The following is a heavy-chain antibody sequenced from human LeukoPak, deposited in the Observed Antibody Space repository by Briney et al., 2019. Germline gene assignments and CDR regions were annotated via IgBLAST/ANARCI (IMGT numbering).Heavy chain of an antibody. J-gene: IGHJ4*02. CDR1: GFTFSSYA. CDR2: ISGSGGNT. CDR3: APLGGGYGWYYFYY. V-gene: IGHV3-23*01. D-gene: IGHD5-12*01. Sequence: GGSLRLSCAASGFTFSSYAMSWVRQAPGKGLEWVSAISGSGGNTYYADSVKGRFTISRDNSKNTLYLQMNSLRAEDTAVYYCAPLGGGYGWYYFYYWGQGTLVTVSS.